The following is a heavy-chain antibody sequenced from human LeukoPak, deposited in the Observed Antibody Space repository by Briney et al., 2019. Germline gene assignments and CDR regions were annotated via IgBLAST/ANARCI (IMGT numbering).Heavy chain of an antibody. D-gene: IGHD6-6*01. V-gene: IGHV4-31*03. Sequence: SQTLSLTCTVSGGSISSGGYYWSWIRQHPGKGLEWIGYIYYSGSTYYNPSLKSRVTISVDTSKNQFSLKLSSVTAADTAVYYCVAARHHTIDYWGQGTLVTVSS. J-gene: IGHJ4*02. CDR1: GGSISSGGYY. CDR3: VAARHHTIDY. CDR2: IYYSGST.